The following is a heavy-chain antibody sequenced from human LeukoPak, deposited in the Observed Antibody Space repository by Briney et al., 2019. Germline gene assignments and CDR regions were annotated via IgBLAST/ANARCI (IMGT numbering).Heavy chain of an antibody. Sequence: PGRSLRLSCAASGFTFDDYAMHWVRQAPGKGLEWVSGISWNSGSIGYADSVKGRFTISRDNAKNSLYLQMNSLRAEDTALYCCAKDSKSYGSSAFDYWGQGTLVTVSS. V-gene: IGHV3-9*01. D-gene: IGHD3-10*01. CDR3: AKDSKSYGSSAFDY. J-gene: IGHJ4*02. CDR2: ISWNSGSI. CDR1: GFTFDDYA.